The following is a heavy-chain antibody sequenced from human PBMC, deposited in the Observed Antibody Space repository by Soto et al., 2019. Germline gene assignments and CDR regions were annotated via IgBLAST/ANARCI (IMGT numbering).Heavy chain of an antibody. D-gene: IGHD6-6*01. J-gene: IGHJ5*02. CDR2: IYWDDDK. CDR3: AHRAEAARPFDP. Sequence: QITLKESGPPLVKPTQTLTLTCTFSGFSLTTSGEGVGWIRQPPGKALEWLALIYWDDDKRYNPSLESRLTINKATSKSQVVLTITNMDPVATATYYCAHRAEAARPFDPWGQGTLVTVSS. CDR1: GFSLTTSGEG. V-gene: IGHV2-5*02.